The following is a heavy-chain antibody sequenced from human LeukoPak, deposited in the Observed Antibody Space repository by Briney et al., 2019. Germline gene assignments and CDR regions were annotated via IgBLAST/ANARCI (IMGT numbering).Heavy chain of an antibody. CDR1: GGSFSGYY. CDR3: ARQDSSSWYWFDP. Sequence: SETLSLTCAVYGGSFSGYYWSWIRQPPGKGLEWIGEINHSGSTNYNPSLKSRVTISVDTSKNQFSLKLSSVTAADTAVYYCARQDSSSWYWFDPWGQGTLVTVSS. J-gene: IGHJ5*02. V-gene: IGHV4-34*01. D-gene: IGHD6-13*01. CDR2: INHSGST.